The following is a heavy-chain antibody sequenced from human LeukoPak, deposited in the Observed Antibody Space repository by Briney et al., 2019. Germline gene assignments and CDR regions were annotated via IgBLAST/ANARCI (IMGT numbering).Heavy chain of an antibody. D-gene: IGHD3-10*01. Sequence: PGGSLRLSCAASGFTFSSYMNWVRQAPGKGLEWVSSITSGSSYRFYADSVKGRFTISRDNAKNPLYLQMNSLRAEDTALYHCARVKGGVRGVGYYYYYMDVWGKGTTVTISS. V-gene: IGHV3-21*04. CDR2: ITSGSSYR. CDR3: ARVKGGVRGVGYYYYYMDV. J-gene: IGHJ6*03. CDR1: GFTFSSY.